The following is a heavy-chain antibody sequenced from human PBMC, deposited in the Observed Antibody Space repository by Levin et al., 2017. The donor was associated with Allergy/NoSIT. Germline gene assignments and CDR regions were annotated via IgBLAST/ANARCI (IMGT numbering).Heavy chain of an antibody. D-gene: IGHD3-9*01. J-gene: IGHJ4*02. CDR2: IYPGDSDT. CDR3: TRIPSDWYVDY. CDR1: GYRFSDYW. V-gene: IGHV5-51*01. Sequence: KVSCQASGYRFSDYWIVWVRQRPGKGLEWMGIIYPGDSDTIYSPSFQGQVTISADKSISTAYLQWSSLKASDTAMYFCTRIPSDWYVDYWGQGTLVTVSS.